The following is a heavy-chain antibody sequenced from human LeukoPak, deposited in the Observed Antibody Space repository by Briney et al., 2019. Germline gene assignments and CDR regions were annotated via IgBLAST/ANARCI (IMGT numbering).Heavy chain of an antibody. J-gene: IGHJ4*02. CDR3: AKDRQRTANALFDY. CDR2: INPNTGDT. D-gene: IGHD5-18*01. Sequence: GASVKVSCKASGYTFTGYYIHWVRQAPGQGLEGMGWINPNTGDTNYAQKFQGRVTMTRDTSISTAYMELSRLISDDTAVYYCAKDRQRTANALFDYWGQGTLVTVSS. CDR1: GYTFTGYY. V-gene: IGHV1-2*02.